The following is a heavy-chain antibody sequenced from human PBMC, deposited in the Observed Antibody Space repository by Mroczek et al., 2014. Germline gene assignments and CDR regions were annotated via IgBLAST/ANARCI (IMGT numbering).Heavy chain of an antibody. CDR3: ARPPKDIVVVPAALLFDY. V-gene: IGHV4-39*01. CDR1: GGSISSSSYY. Sequence: QLQQWGPGLVKPSETLSLTCTVSGGSISSSSYYWGWIRQPPGKGLEWIGSIYYSGSTYYNPSLKSRVTISVDTSKNQFSLKLSSVTAADTAVYYCARPPKDIVVVPAALLFDYWGQGTLVTVSS. D-gene: IGHD2-2*01. CDR2: IYYSGST. J-gene: IGHJ4*02.